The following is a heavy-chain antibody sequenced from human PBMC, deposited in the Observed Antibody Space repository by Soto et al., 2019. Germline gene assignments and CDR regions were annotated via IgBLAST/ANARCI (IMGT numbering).Heavy chain of an antibody. Sequence: QVQLVQSGAEVKKPGSSVKFSCRPSEGTLTSYPTSWLGQAPGQGFGWMGGIIPIFGTANYAQKFQGRVTITADESTSTAYMELSSLRSEDTAVYYCARGLNEPPEATTKTWGQGTLVTVSS. CDR2: IIPIFGTA. CDR1: EGTLTSYP. D-gene: IGHD5-12*01. V-gene: IGHV1-69*01. J-gene: IGHJ5*02. CDR3: ARGLNEPPEATTKT.